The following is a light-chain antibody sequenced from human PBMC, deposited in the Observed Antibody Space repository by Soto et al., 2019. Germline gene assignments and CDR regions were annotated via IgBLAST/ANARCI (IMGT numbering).Light chain of an antibody. CDR1: SSDVGGYNY. J-gene: IGLJ1*01. CDR2: EVS. Sequence: QSVLTQPASVSGSPGQSITISCTGTSSDVGGYNYVSWYQLHPGKAPKLMVYEVSNRPSGVSNRFSGSKSGNTASLTISGLQAEDEADYYCSSYTSSTAYVLGNGTKLTVL. V-gene: IGLV2-14*01. CDR3: SSYTSSTAYV.